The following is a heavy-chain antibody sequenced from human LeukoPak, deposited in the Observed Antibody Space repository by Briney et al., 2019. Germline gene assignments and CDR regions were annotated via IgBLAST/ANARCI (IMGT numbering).Heavy chain of an antibody. CDR2: IYPGDSDT. V-gene: IGHV5-51*01. CDR1: GYSFSTSW. CDR3: ARGTGVRYCSNGVCYTSDY. Sequence: GESLKISCKTSGYSFSTSWIGWVRQVPGKGLEWMGIIYPGDSDTRYSPSFQGQVTISADKSISTAYLQWSSLKASDTAMYYCARGTGVRYCSNGVCYTSDYWGQGTLVTVSS. D-gene: IGHD2-8*01. J-gene: IGHJ4*02.